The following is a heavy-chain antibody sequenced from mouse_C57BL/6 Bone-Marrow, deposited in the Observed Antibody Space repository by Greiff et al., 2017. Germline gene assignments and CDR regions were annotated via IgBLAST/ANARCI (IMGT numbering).Heavy chain of an antibody. J-gene: IGHJ2*01. V-gene: IGHV5-6*01. Sequence: EVHLVESGGDLVKPGGSLKLSCAASGFTFSSYGMSWVRQTPDKRLEWVATISSGGSYTYYPASVKGRFTISRDNAKNTLYLQMSSLKSEDTAMYYCARLPITTVVGFDYWGQGTTLTVSS. D-gene: IGHD1-1*01. CDR2: ISSGGSYT. CDR3: ARLPITTVVGFDY. CDR1: GFTFSSYG.